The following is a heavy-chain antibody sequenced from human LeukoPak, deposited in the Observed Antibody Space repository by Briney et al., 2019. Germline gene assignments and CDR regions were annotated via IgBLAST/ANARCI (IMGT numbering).Heavy chain of an antibody. D-gene: IGHD1-14*01. CDR2: ISTYNGNS. V-gene: IGHV1-18*01. CDR3: ARVARTAVGIRYYFDG. J-gene: IGHJ4*02. Sequence: ASVKVSCKASGYNFINYGISWVRQAPGQGLDWMGWISTYNGNSIYAQKFQGRVTMTTDTSTSTGYMDLRSLTSDDTAVYYCARVARTAVGIRYYFDGWGQGTLVSVSS. CDR1: GYNFINYG.